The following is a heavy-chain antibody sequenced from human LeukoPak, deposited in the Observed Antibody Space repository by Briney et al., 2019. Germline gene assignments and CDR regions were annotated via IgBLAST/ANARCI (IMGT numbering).Heavy chain of an antibody. V-gene: IGHV4-59*12. CDR1: GGSISSYY. D-gene: IGHD3-10*01. Sequence: SETLSLTCTVSGGSISSYYWSWIRQPPGKGLEWIGHIYYSGSTNYKPSLKSRVTISVDTSKKQFSLKLSSVTAADTAVYYCARDKRRGSMDVWGKGTTVTISA. CDR2: IYYSGST. CDR3: ARDKRRGSMDV. J-gene: IGHJ6*04.